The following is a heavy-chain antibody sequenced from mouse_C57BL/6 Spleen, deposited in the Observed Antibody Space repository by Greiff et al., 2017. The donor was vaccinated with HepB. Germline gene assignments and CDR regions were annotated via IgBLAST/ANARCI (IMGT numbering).Heavy chain of an antibody. CDR3: TRTDDPYWYFDV. Sequence: QVQLQQSGAELVRPGASVTLSCKASGYTFTDYEMHWVKQTPVHGLEWIGAIDPETGGTAYNQKFKGKAILTADKSSSTAYMELRSLTSEDSAVYYCTRTDDPYWYFDVWGTGTTVTVSS. D-gene: IGHD2-3*01. V-gene: IGHV1-15*01. CDR2: IDPETGGT. J-gene: IGHJ1*03. CDR1: GYTFTDYE.